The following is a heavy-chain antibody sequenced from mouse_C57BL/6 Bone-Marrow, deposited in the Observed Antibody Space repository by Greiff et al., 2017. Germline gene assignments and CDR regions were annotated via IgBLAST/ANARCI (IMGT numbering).Heavy chain of an antibody. V-gene: IGHV1-81*01. CDR2: IYPSSGNT. D-gene: IGHD2-4*01. Sequence: QVQLQQSGAKLARPGASVKLSCKASGYTFTSYGISWVKQRTGQGLEWIGEIYPSSGNTYYNEKFKGKATLTADKSSSTASMELRSLTSEDSTVYFCARSDYRDYWGQGTTLTVSS. J-gene: IGHJ2*01. CDR3: ARSDYRDY. CDR1: GYTFTSYG.